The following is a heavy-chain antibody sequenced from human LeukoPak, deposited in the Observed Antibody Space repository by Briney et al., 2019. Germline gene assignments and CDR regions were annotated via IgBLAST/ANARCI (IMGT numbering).Heavy chain of an antibody. CDR2: ISSSSSTT. Sequence: GGSLRLSCAVSGFTASRNYLTWVRQAPGKGLEWVSYISSSSSTTSYADSVKGRFTISRDNAKNSLYLQMNSLRDEDTAVYYCARTSLRTFHIWGQGTMVTVSS. CDR1: GFTASRNY. V-gene: IGHV3-48*02. J-gene: IGHJ3*02. CDR3: ARTSLRTFHI.